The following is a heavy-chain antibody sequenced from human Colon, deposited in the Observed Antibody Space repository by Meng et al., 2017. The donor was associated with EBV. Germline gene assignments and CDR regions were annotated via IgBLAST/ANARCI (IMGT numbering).Heavy chain of an antibody. D-gene: IGHD2-21*02. CDR1: GGSISNSY. Sequence: QVQLQRAGPGLVKPSETLSLTCTVSGGSISNSYWSWIRQSPGKGLEWIGYIYYSGSTKYKPSLKSRVTISVDTSKNQFSLKLIYVTAADTAVYYCARGDLLWSSWGQGTLVTASS. J-gene: IGHJ5*02. CDR2: IYYSGST. V-gene: IGHV4-59*01. CDR3: ARGDLLWSS.